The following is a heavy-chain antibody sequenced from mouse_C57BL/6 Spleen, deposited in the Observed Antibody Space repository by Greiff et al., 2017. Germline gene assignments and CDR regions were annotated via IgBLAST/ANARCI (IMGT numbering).Heavy chain of an antibody. J-gene: IGHJ4*01. CDR3: ARKRCASYYYAMDY. Sequence: QVQLKQPGTELVKPGASVKLSCKASGYTFTSYWMHWVKQRPGQGLEWIGNINPGYGGTNYNEKFKSKATLPVDKSSRTAYMQLSSLTSEDTAVYYCARKRCASYYYAMDYWGQGTSVTVSS. CDR1: GYTFTSYW. V-gene: IGHV1-53*01. CDR2: INPGYGGT.